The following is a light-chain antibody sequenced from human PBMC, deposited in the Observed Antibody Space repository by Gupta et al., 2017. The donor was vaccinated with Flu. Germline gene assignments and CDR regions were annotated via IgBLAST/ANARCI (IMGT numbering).Light chain of an antibody. CDR1: TSNIGSNT. V-gene: IGLV1-44*01. CDR3: AAWDDSLDGLYV. Sequence: QSVLTQPPSASGTPGQRVTRSCYGSTSNIGSNTVNWYQQLPGTAPKLLIYDNDQRPSGVPDRFSGSKSGTSASLAVSGLRSGDEADYYCAAWDDSLDGLYVFGTGTKVSVL. J-gene: IGLJ1*01. CDR2: DND.